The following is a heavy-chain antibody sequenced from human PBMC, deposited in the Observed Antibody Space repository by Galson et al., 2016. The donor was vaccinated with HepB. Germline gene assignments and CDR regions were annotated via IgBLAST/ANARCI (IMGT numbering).Heavy chain of an antibody. J-gene: IGHJ5*02. Sequence: SETLSLTCTVSGGSISSSSYYWGWIRQPPGKGLEWIGSIYYSGSTYYNPSLKSRVTISVDTSKNQFSLKLSSVTAADTAVYYCATSGNYYYDSSGHYPNWFDPRGQGTLVTVSS. CDR2: IYYSGST. CDR3: ATSGNYYYDSSGHYPNWFDP. CDR1: GGSISSSSYY. V-gene: IGHV4-39*01. D-gene: IGHD3-22*01.